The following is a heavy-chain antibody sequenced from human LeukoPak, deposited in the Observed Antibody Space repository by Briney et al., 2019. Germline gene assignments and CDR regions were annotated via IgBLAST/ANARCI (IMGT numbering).Heavy chain of an antibody. CDR1: GFTFSSYG. D-gene: IGHD4-23*01. V-gene: IGHV3-33*01. J-gene: IGHJ4*02. CDR3: ARDRYGGNSVGYFDY. Sequence: GGSLRLSCAASGFTFSSYGMHWVRQAPGKGLEWVAVIWYDGSNKYYADSVKGRFTISRDNSKNTLYLQMNSLRAEDTAVYYCARDRYGGNSVGYFDYWGQGTLVTVSS. CDR2: IWYDGSNK.